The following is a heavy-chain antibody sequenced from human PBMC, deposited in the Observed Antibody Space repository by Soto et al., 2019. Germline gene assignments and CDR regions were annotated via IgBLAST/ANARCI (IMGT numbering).Heavy chain of an antibody. CDR3: ARSSITPRLFMYPFDY. CDR1: GGSITSSSHY. V-gene: IGHV4-39*01. D-gene: IGHD6-6*01. J-gene: IGHJ4*02. Sequence: QLQLQESGPGLVKPSETLSLTCTVSGGSITSSSHYWGWIHQPPGKGLECIGNIYYDGNTYYNPWLKSRVTISLDMSKNQFSLRLSSVTAADTAVYYCARSSITPRLFMYPFDYWGQGTLVTVSS. CDR2: IYYDGNT.